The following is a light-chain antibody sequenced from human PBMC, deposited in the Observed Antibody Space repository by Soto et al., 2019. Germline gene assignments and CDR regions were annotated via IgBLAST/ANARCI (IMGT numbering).Light chain of an antibody. V-gene: IGKV1-12*01. J-gene: IGKJ1*01. Sequence: DIQMTQSPSSVSASVGDRVTITCRASQGINSWLAWYQQKPGKAPKLLIYAASSLQSGVPSRFSGSGSGTYFTLTISSLQPEDFAPYYCQQANSFPPRTFGQGTKVEIK. CDR3: QQANSFPPRT. CDR2: AAS. CDR1: QGINSW.